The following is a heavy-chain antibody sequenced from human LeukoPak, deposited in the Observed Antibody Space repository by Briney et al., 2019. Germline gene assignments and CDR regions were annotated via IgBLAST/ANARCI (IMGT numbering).Heavy chain of an antibody. CDR3: ARGDMIVDAFDF. V-gene: IGHV1-69*04. J-gene: IGHJ3*01. Sequence: SVKVSCKASGGTFSSYAISWVRQAPGQGLEWMGRIIPILGIANYAQKFQGRVTITADKSTSTAYMELSSLRSEDTAVYYCARGDMIVDAFDFWGQGTMVTVSS. D-gene: IGHD3-22*01. CDR2: IIPILGIA. CDR1: GGTFSSYA.